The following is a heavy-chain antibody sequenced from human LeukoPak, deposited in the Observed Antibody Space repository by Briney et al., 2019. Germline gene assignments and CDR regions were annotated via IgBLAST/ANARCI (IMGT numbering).Heavy chain of an antibody. CDR3: AKASSSSWYLFDY. D-gene: IGHD6-13*01. CDR1: GFSFSTYG. CDR2: ISGSGGST. Sequence: GGSLRLSCAASGFSFSTYGMSWVRQAPGKGLEWVSTISGSGGSTYYADSVKGRFTISRDNSKNTLSLQMNCLRAEDTAVYYCAKASSSSWYLFDYWGQGTLVIVSS. V-gene: IGHV3-23*01. J-gene: IGHJ4*02.